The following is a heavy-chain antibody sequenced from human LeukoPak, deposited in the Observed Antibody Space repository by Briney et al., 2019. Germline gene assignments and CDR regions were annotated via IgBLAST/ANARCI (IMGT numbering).Heavy chain of an antibody. D-gene: IGHD6-13*01. J-gene: IGHJ4*02. V-gene: IGHV4-34*01. CDR2: SIIVEAP. CDR3: SRMGLAAAAAL. Sequence: SETLSLTCAVYGGSFSGYYWSWIRQPQGRGWSGLGKSIIVEAPTTTRPSRVTISVDTSKNQFSLKLSSVTAADTAVYYCSRMGLAAAAALWGQGTLVTVSS. CDR1: GGSFSGYY.